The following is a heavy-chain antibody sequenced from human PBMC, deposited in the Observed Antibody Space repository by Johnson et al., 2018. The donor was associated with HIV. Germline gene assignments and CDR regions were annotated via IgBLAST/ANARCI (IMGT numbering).Heavy chain of an antibody. Sequence: VQLVESGGGLIQPGGSLRLSCAASGFTVSSNYMSWVRQAPGKGLEWVSVIYSGGSTYYAYSVKGRFTISRDNSKNTLYLQMNSRRAEDTAVYYCAKDLAPSGYVVDAFDLWGQGTLVIVSS. CDR2: IYSGGST. V-gene: IGHV3-53*01. D-gene: IGHD5-12*01. J-gene: IGHJ3*01. CDR1: GFTVSSNY. CDR3: AKDLAPSGYVVDAFDL.